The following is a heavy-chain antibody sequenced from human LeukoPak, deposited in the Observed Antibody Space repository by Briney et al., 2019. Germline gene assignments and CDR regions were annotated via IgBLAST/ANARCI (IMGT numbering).Heavy chain of an antibody. V-gene: IGHV3-30*02. CDR3: AKDRYYYDSSGYYFIN. J-gene: IGHJ4*02. Sequence: PGGSLRLSCAASGFTFSSYGMHWVRQAPDKGLEWVAFIRYDGSNKYYADSVKGRFTIYRDNSKNTLYLQMNSLRAEDTAVYYCAKDRYYYDSSGYYFINWGQGTLVTVSS. CDR1: GFTFSSYG. CDR2: IRYDGSNK. D-gene: IGHD3-22*01.